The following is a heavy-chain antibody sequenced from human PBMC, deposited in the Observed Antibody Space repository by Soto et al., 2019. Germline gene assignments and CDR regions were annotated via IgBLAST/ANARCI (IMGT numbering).Heavy chain of an antibody. V-gene: IGHV3-74*01. CDR2: INSDGSSI. CDR1: GFTFSRYW. J-gene: IGHJ4*02. D-gene: IGHD5-18*01. CDR3: ARLPVDTVTSLDY. Sequence: EVQLVESGGDLVQPGGFLRLSCATSGFTFSRYWMHWVRQVPGKGLVWVSRINSDGSSISYSDSVKGRFTISRENAKNTLYLQMNSLRVEDSAVYYCARLPVDTVTSLDYWGQGTLVTVSS.